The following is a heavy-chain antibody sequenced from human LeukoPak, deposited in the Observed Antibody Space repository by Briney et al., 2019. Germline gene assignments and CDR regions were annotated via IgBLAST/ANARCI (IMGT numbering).Heavy chain of an antibody. CDR3: AKVPSRYGSGSDIGY. CDR2: ISGSGGST. CDR1: GFTFSSYA. V-gene: IGHV3-23*01. Sequence: GGSLRLSCAASGFTFSSYAMSWVRQAPGKGLEWVSVISGSGGSTYSADSVKGRFTISRDNSKNTLYLQMNSLRADDTAIYYCAKVPSRYGSGSDIGYWGQGTLVIVSS. J-gene: IGHJ4*02. D-gene: IGHD3-10*01.